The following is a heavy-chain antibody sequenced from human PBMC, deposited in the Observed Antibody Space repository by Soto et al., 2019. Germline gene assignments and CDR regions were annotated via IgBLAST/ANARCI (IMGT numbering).Heavy chain of an antibody. V-gene: IGHV1-18*01. D-gene: IGHD2-2*01. CDR2: ISAYNGNT. CDR1: GYTFTSYG. Sequence: ASVKLSCKASGYTFTSYGISWVRQAPGQGLEWMGWISAYNGNTNYAQKLQGRVTMTTDTSTSTAYMELRSLRSDDTAVYYCASSEFEDIVVVPAAKGGYYYGMDVWGQGTTVTVSS. J-gene: IGHJ6*02. CDR3: ASSEFEDIVVVPAAKGGYYYGMDV.